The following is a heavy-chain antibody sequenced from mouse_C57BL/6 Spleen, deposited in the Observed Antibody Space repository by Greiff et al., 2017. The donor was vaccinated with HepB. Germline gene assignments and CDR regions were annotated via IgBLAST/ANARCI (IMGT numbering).Heavy chain of an antibody. V-gene: IGHV1-4*01. Sequence: VKLMESGAELARPGASVKMSCKASGYTFTSYTMHWVKQRPGQGLEWIGYINPSSGYTKYNQKFKDKATLTADKSSSTAYMQLSSLTSEDSAVYYCARGYYGAMDYWGQGTSVTVSS. CDR2: INPSSGYT. CDR3: ARGYYGAMDY. CDR1: GYTFTSYT. J-gene: IGHJ4*01. D-gene: IGHD1-1*01.